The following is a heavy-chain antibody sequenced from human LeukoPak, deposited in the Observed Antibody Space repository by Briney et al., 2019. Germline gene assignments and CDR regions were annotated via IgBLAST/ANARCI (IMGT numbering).Heavy chain of an antibody. J-gene: IGHJ4*02. D-gene: IGHD1-1*01. V-gene: IGHV1-69*04. CDR1: GGTFSSYA. CDR3: ARDALHDPVADY. Sequence: ASVKVSCKASGGTFSSYAISWVRQAPGQGLEWMGRIIPILGIANYAQKFQGRVTITADKSTSTAYMELSSLRSEDTAVYYCARDALHDPVADYWGQGTLVTVTS. CDR2: IIPILGIA.